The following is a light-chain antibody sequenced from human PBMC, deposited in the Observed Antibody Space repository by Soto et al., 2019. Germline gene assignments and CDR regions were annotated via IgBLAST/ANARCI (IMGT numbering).Light chain of an antibody. CDR1: QSVSSY. CDR3: QQRSNWPLT. J-gene: IGKJ4*01. Sequence: EIVLTQSPATLSLSPGGRAILFCRASQSVSSYLVWYQQKPGQAPRLLIYDASNRATGIPARFSGSGSGTDFILTISSLEPEDFAVYYCQQRSNWPLTFGGGTKVDIK. CDR2: DAS. V-gene: IGKV3-11*01.